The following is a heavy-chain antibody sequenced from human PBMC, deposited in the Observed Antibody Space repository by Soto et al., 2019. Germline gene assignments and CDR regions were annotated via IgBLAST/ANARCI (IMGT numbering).Heavy chain of an antibody. J-gene: IGHJ4*02. CDR2: IYHSGST. CDR3: AQNYYDSSGYYYPLDY. Sequence: QVQLQESGPGLVKPSGTLSLTCAVSGGSISSSNWWSWVRQPPGKGLEWIGEIYHSGSTNYNPSLQGRVTLPVDKSKNQFSLKLSSVTAADTAVYYCAQNYYDSSGYYYPLDYWGQGTLVTVSS. V-gene: IGHV4-4*02. D-gene: IGHD3-22*01. CDR1: GGSISSSNW.